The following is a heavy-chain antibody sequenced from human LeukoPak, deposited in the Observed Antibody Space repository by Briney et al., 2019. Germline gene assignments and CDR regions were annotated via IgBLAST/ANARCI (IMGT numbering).Heavy chain of an antibody. CDR3: ASASSHRIAAGGDY. CDR1: GLTFSSYW. J-gene: IGHJ4*02. V-gene: IGHV3-7*01. D-gene: IGHD6-13*01. Sequence: PGGSLRLSCAASGLTFSSYWMTWVRQAPGKGLEWVANIKQDGSEKYYVDSVKGRFTISRDNAKNTLYLQMNSLRAEDTAVYYCASASSHRIAAGGDYWGQGTLVTVSS. CDR2: IKQDGSEK.